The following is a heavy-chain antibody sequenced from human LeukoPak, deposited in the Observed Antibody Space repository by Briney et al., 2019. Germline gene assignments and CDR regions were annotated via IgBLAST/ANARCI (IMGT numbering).Heavy chain of an antibody. D-gene: IGHD5-18*01. CDR2: TYHRSKWYN. CDR1: GDSVSSNSAA. J-gene: IGHJ1*01. CDR3: AGGRDTAMSY. V-gene: IGHV6-1*01. Sequence: SQTLSLTCAISGDSVSSNSAAWNWIRQSPSRGLEWLGRTYHRSKWYNNYAVSVKSRITITPDTSKNQFSLQLKSVTPEDTAVYYWAGGRDTAMSYWGQGTLVNGSS.